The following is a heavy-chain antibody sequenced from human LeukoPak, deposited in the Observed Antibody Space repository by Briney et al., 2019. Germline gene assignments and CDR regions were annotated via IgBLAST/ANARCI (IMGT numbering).Heavy chain of an antibody. J-gene: IGHJ4*02. CDR2: ISSSGSTI. D-gene: IGHD3-9*01. CDR3: ARELYDILTGYYDFGFDY. V-gene: IGHV3-48*03. Sequence: GGSLRLSCAASGFTFSSYEMNWVRQAPGKGLEWVSYISSSGSTIYYADSVKGRFTISRDNDKNSLYLQMNSLRAEDTAVYYCARELYDILTGYYDFGFDYWGQGTLVTVSS. CDR1: GFTFSSYE.